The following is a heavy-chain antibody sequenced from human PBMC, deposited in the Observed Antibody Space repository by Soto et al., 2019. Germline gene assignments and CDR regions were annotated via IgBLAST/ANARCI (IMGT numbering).Heavy chain of an antibody. Sequence: QVELVESGGGVVQPGTSLRLSCAASGFTFSGYAMHWVRQAPGKGLEWVAAILYDGSNGYYGDSVRGRFTISRDNSKNTLHLQMNSLRAEDKAVYYCAKACFNCYRSDYWGQGTLVTVSS. D-gene: IGHD2-21*02. CDR3: AKACFNCYRSDY. CDR2: ILYDGSNG. V-gene: IGHV3-30*18. CDR1: GFTFSGYA. J-gene: IGHJ4*02.